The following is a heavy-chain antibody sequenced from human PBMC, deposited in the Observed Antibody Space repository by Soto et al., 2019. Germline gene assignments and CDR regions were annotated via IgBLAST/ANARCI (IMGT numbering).Heavy chain of an antibody. Sequence: GSLRLSCAASGFTFSRYSMNWVRQAPGKGLEWVSSISSSSSYIYYADSVKGRFTISRDNAKNSLYLQMNSLRAEDTAVYYCARESPHSGSYYNVPWFDPWGQGTLVTVSS. V-gene: IGHV3-21*01. CDR2: ISSSSSYI. CDR1: GFTFSRYS. J-gene: IGHJ5*02. CDR3: ARESPHSGSYYNVPWFDP. D-gene: IGHD3-10*01.